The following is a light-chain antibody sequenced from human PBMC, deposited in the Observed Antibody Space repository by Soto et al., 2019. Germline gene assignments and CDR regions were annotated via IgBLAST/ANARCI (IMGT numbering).Light chain of an antibody. V-gene: IGKV3-11*01. CDR3: QQRSNWPPLIT. CDR1: QCVSSY. Sequence: EIVLTQSPATLSLSPVERATLSCMASQCVSSYLAWYHQNPGQAPRLLIYDASSRATGIPARFSGSGPGTDFTLTISSLEPEDFAVYYCQQRSNWPPLITFGQGTRLEIK. J-gene: IGKJ5*01. CDR2: DAS.